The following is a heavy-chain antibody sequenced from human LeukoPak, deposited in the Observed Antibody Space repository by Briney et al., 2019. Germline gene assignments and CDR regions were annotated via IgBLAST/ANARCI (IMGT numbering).Heavy chain of an antibody. CDR3: AKDGDYGDYGPNWFDP. CDR1: GFTFSSYA. CDR2: ISYDGSNK. D-gene: IGHD4-17*01. J-gene: IGHJ5*02. Sequence: PGGSLRLSCAASGFTFSSYAMHWVRQAPGKGLEWVAVISYDGSNKYYANSVKGRFTISRDNSKNTLYLQMNSLRAEDTAVYYCAKDGDYGDYGPNWFDPWGQGTLVTVSS. V-gene: IGHV3-30-3*01.